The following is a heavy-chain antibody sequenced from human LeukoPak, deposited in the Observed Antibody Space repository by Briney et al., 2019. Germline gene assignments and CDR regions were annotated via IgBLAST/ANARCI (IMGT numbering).Heavy chain of an antibody. J-gene: IGHJ4*02. V-gene: IGHV3-74*01. Sequence: GGSQTLFCAASGFTFSSYWMHWVRQAPGKGLVWVSRIKSDWTSTSYADSVKGRFSISKDNAKTTLYPQMNRLRAEDSAVYYCARDAWMPSTPHGCWGQGTLVTASS. CDR3: ARDAWMPSTPHGC. CDR1: GFTFSSYW. D-gene: IGHD5-24*01. CDR2: IKSDWTST.